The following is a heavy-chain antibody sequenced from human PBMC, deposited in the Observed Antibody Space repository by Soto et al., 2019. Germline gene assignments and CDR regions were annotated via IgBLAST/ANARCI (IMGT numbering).Heavy chain of an antibody. CDR1: GFSLTTSGVG. J-gene: IGHJ4*02. Sequence: QITLNESGPTVVSPTETLTLTCSFSGFSLTTSGVGVGWIRQSPGKAPEWLALIYWDDDKRYRASLKSRLTSTKATSKTQVVLTVSDLDPTDTATYYCAHRVLRTVFGLVTTTATYFDFWGQGTPVAVSS. CDR3: AHRVLRTVFGLVTTTATYFDF. V-gene: IGHV2-5*02. CDR2: IYWDDDK. D-gene: IGHD3-3*01.